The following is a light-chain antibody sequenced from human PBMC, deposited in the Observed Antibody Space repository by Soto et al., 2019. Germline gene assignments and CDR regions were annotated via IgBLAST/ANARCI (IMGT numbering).Light chain of an antibody. V-gene: IGKV3-11*01. Sequence: EIVLTQSPATLSLSPGERATLSCRASHSISTYLAWYQHKPGRAPRLLIYDATNRATGIPARFRGSGSETDFTLTISSLEPEDFAVYYCQQRTDWWTFGQGTKVEIK. CDR3: QQRTDWWT. CDR1: HSISTY. CDR2: DAT. J-gene: IGKJ1*01.